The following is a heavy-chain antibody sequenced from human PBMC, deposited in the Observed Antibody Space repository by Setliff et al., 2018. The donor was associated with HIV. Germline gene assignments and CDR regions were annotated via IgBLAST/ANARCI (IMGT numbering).Heavy chain of an antibody. Sequence: SETLSLTCTVSGDSIISGDYYWSWIRQSPGKGLEWIGHIHYKGNIDYNASLKSRLAITRDRSTETVYMELNSLTSEDTAIYYCARAQPQAFDLWGHGTMVTV. V-gene: IGHV4-30-4*02. D-gene: IGHD2-2*01. J-gene: IGHJ3*01. CDR1: GDSIISGDYY. CDR2: IHYKGNI. CDR3: ARAQPQAFDL.